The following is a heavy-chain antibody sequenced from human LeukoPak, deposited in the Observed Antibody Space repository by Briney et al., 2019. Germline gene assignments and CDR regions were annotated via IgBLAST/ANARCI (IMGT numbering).Heavy chain of an antibody. J-gene: IGHJ6*03. CDR1: GVSISSYY. CDR2: IYTSGST. D-gene: IGHD6-13*01. Sequence: SSETLSLTCSVSGVSISSYYWSWLRQPTGKGLEGIGYIYTSGSTNYNPSLKSRVTISVDTSKYQFSLTVSSVTAADPPVYFCPRLIRLPEAGTESYYYMDVWGKGTTGTVS. V-gene: IGHV4-4*09. CDR3: PRLIRLPEAGTESYYYMDV.